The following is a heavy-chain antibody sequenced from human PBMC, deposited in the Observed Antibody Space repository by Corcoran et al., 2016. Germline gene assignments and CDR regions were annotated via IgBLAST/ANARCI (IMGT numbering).Heavy chain of an antibody. Sequence: QLQLQESGPGLVKPSETLSLTCTVSSGSISSSSYYWGWIRQPPGKGLEWIGNIFYSGSTYYKPSLKSRVTISVDTSKNQFFLKLSSVTAADTAVYYCARWGSTAAAGGAFDIWGQGTMVTVSS. CDR3: ARWGSTAAAGGAFDI. CDR1: SGSISSSSYY. V-gene: IGHV4-39*01. J-gene: IGHJ3*02. CDR2: IFYSGST. D-gene: IGHD6-13*01.